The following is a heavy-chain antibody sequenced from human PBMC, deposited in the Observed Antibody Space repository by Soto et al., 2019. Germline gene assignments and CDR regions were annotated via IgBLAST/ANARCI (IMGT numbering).Heavy chain of an antibody. Sequence: EVQLVESGGGLVQPGGSLRLSCAASGFTFSSYWMSWVRQAPGKGLEWVANIKQDGSEKYYVDSVKGRFTISRDNAKNPLFLQMNSLGAEDTAVYYCARDPNIVLVPAALRSYYYYYGMDVWGQGTTVTVSS. CDR1: GFTFSSYW. J-gene: IGHJ6*02. D-gene: IGHD2-2*01. CDR2: IKQDGSEK. V-gene: IGHV3-7*01. CDR3: ARDPNIVLVPAALRSYYYYYGMDV.